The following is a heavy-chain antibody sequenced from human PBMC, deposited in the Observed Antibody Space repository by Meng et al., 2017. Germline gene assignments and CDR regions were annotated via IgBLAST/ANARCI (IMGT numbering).Heavy chain of an antibody. D-gene: IGHD3-10*01. J-gene: IGHJ4*02. V-gene: IGHV1-69*01. Sequence: QVQLVQLGAEGKKPGSTGKVSCKASGGTFSSYAISWLRQAPGQGLEWMGGIIPIFGTANYAQKFQGRVTITADESTSTAYMELSSLRSEDTAVYYCASYSSVRGIAYWGQGTLVTVSS. CDR3: ASYSSVRGIAY. CDR1: GGTFSSYA. CDR2: IIPIFGTA.